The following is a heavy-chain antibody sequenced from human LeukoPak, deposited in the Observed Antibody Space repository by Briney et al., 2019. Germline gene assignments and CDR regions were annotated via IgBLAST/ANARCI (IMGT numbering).Heavy chain of an antibody. CDR1: GGTFSSYA. CDR3: ARVSTDCSGGSCNTDAFDI. D-gene: IGHD2-15*01. Sequence: SVRVSCKASGGTFSSYAISWVRQAPGQGLEWMGRIIPILGIANYAQKFQGRVTITADKSTSTAYMELSSLRSEDTAVYYCARVSTDCSGGSCNTDAFDIWGQGTMVTVSS. J-gene: IGHJ3*02. CDR2: IIPILGIA. V-gene: IGHV1-69*04.